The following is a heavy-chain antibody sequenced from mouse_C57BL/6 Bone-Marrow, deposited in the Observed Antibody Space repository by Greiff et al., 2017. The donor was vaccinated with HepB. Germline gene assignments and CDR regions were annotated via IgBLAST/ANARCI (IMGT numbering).Heavy chain of an antibody. CDR1: GYTFTSYW. CDR2: IYPGSGST. CDR3: ARRGITAVVATDWYFDV. D-gene: IGHD1-1*01. J-gene: IGHJ1*03. V-gene: IGHV1-55*01. Sequence: QVQLQQPGAELVKPGASVKMSCKASGYTFTSYWITWVKQRPGQGLEWIGDIYPGSGSTNYNEKFKSKATLTVDTSSSTAYMQLSSLTSEDSAVYYCARRGITAVVATDWYFDVWGTGTTVTVSS.